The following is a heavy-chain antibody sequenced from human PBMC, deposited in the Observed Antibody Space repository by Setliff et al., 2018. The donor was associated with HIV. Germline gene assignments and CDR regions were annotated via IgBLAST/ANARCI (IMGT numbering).Heavy chain of an antibody. V-gene: IGHV3-11*06. D-gene: IGHD3-3*01. Sequence: GGSLRLSCAASGFTFSDYYLNWFRLAPGKGLEWISHITNTGSSTNYADSVKGRFTISRDNAKNTLYLQLNSLRVEDTAVYFCASWRVPRDAFDIWGLGTRVTVSS. CDR2: ITNTGSST. CDR3: ASWRVPRDAFDI. CDR1: GFTFSDYY. J-gene: IGHJ3*02.